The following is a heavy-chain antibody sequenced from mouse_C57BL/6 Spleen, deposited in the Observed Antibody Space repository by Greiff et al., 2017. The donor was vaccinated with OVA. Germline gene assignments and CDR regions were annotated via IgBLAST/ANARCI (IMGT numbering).Heavy chain of an antibody. CDR1: GYAFSSSW. D-gene: IGHD2-1*01. Sequence: QVQLQQSGPELVKPGASVKISCKASGYAFSSSWMNWVKQRPGKGLEWIGRIYPGDGDTNYNGKFKGKATLTADKSSSTAYMQLSSLTSEDSAVYFCARDYGNYLDYWGQGTTLTVSS. CDR2: IYPGDGDT. V-gene: IGHV1-82*01. CDR3: ARDYGNYLDY. J-gene: IGHJ2*01.